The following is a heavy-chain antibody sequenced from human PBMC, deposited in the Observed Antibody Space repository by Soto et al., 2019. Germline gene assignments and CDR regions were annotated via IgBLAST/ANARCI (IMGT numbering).Heavy chain of an antibody. CDR3: ARMEGGYNPTD. V-gene: IGHV1-69*02. CDR2: IIPILGIA. D-gene: IGHD5-12*01. J-gene: IGHJ4*02. CDR1: GGTFSSYT. Sequence: QVQLVQSGAEVKKPGSSVKVSCKASGGTFSSYTISWVRQAPGQGLEWMGRIIPILGIANYAQKFQGRVTITADKSTSTAYMELSSLRSEDTAVYYCARMEGGYNPTDWGQGTLVTVSS.